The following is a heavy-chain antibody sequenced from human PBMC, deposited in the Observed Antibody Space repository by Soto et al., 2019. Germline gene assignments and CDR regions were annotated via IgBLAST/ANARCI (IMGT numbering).Heavy chain of an antibody. V-gene: IGHV4-30-4*01. CDR1: GGSISSGDYY. J-gene: IGHJ4*02. CDR3: ARVQATYYYDSSGYYYFDY. D-gene: IGHD3-22*01. CDR2: IYYSGST. Sequence: PSETLSLTCTVSGGSISSGDYYWSWIRQPPGKGLEWIGYIYYSGSTYYNPSLKSRVTISVDTSKNQFSLKLSSVTAADTAVYYCARVQATYYYDSSGYYYFDYWGQGTLVTVSS.